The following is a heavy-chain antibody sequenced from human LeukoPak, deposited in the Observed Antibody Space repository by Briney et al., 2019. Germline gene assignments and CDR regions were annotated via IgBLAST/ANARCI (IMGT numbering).Heavy chain of an antibody. CDR2: INPNSGGT. D-gene: IGHD6-13*01. J-gene: IGHJ4*02. V-gene: IGHV1-2*02. Sequence: ASVKVSCKASGYTFTGYYMHWVRQAPGQGLEWMGWINPNSGGTNYAQKFQGRVTMTRDMSTSTVYMELSSLRSEDTAVYYCARDSINWFYFDYWGQGTLVTVSS. CDR3: ARDSINWFYFDY. CDR1: GYTFTGYY.